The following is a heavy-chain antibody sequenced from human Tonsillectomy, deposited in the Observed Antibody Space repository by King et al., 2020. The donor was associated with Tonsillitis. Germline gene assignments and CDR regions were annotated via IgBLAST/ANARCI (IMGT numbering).Heavy chain of an antibody. V-gene: IGHV3-30-3*01. CDR1: GFTFSIYA. CDR2: ISYDGSNK. Sequence: VQLLESGGGVVQPGRSLRLSFAASGFTFSIYAMHWGRQAPGKGLEWLADISYDGSNKYYADSVKGRFTITRDKSKNTLYLQMNSQRADDTAVSFCARRDGALDYYYYGLDVWGQGTTVTVSS. D-gene: IGHD4-17*01. CDR3: ARRDGALDYYYYGLDV. J-gene: IGHJ6*02.